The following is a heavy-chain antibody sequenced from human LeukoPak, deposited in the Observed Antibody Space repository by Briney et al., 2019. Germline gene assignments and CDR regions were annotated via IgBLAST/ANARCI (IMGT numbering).Heavy chain of an antibody. Sequence: QSGPGLVKSSQTLSLTCAISGDSVSSNSVTWNWIRQSPSRGLEWLGRTYYRSTWYNDYAVSVRGRITVNPDTSKNQFSLHLNSVTPEDTAVYYCASRLTQYDCFDPWGQGILVTVSS. CDR1: GDSVSSNSVT. D-gene: IGHD2-2*01. CDR2: TYYRSTWYN. J-gene: IGHJ5*02. CDR3: ASRLTQYDCFDP. V-gene: IGHV6-1*01.